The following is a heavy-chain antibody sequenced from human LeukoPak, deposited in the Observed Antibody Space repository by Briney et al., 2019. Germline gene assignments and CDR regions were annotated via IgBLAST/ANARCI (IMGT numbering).Heavy chain of an antibody. V-gene: IGHV3-23*01. J-gene: IGHJ4*02. D-gene: IGHD3-22*01. CDR2: ISPSGGIT. Sequence: GGSLRLSCAASGFTFDDYGMNWVRQAPGKGLEWVSGISPSGGITYYTDSVKGRFTISRDNSKNTVSLQMNSLRAEDTAVYYCARGATKSFYYDSSGYYYVYWGQGTLVTVSS. CDR3: ARGATKSFYYDSSGYYYVY. CDR1: GFTFDDYG.